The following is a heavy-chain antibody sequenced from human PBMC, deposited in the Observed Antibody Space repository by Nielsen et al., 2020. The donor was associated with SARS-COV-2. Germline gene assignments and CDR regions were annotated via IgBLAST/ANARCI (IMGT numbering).Heavy chain of an antibody. CDR3: TTDSQGWDILTLVWVHYFDY. J-gene: IGHJ4*02. CDR2: ISSSSSYT. V-gene: IGHV3-11*05. D-gene: IGHD3-9*01. Sequence: WIRQPPGKGLEWVSYISSSSSYTNYADSVKGRFTISRDNAKNTLYLQMNSLKTEDTAVYYCTTDSQGWDILTLVWVHYFDYWGQGTLVTVSS.